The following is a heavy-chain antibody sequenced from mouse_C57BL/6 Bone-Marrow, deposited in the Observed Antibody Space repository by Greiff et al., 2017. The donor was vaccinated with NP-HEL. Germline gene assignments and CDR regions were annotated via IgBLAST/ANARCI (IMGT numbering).Heavy chain of an antibody. CDR2: INPYNGGT. V-gene: IGHV1-19*01. CDR1: GYTFTDYY. D-gene: IGHD1-1*01. CDR3: ARSYYGLEAY. J-gene: IGHJ3*01. Sequence: EVQLQQSGPVLVKPGASVKMSCKASGYTFTDYYMNWVKQSHGKSLEWIGVINPYNGGTSYNQKFKGKATLTVDKSSSTAYMELNSLTSEDSAVYYCARSYYGLEAYWGQGTLVTVSA.